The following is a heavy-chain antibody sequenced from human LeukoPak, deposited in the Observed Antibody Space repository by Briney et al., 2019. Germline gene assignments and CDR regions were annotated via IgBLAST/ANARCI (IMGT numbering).Heavy chain of an antibody. CDR3: AKRSSTSSGYFDF. CDR1: GFTFNNYA. D-gene: IGHD3-22*01. J-gene: IGHJ4*02. Sequence: GGSLRLSCTASGFTFNNYAMTWVRQAPGKGLEWVSAITGSGAYTNYADSVKGRFTISRDNSKNTIYLQMNSLRAEDAAIYYCAKRSSTSSGYFDFWGRGTLVTVSS. V-gene: IGHV3-23*01. CDR2: ITGSGAYT.